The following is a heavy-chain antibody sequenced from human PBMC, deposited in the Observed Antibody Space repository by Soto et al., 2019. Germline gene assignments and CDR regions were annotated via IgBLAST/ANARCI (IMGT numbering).Heavy chain of an antibody. V-gene: IGHV3-21*01. Sequence: ETLSLTCGVSGYSISSGYYWVRQPPGKGLEWVASISTTSSYIYYADSVKGRFTISRDNAKSTLYLQMNSLRAEDTAVYYCVRDLLSYFYDSSGYYPFDHWGQGTLVTVSS. J-gene: IGHJ5*02. CDR2: ISTTSSYI. CDR1: GYSISSGY. CDR3: VRDLLSYFYDSSGYYPFDH. D-gene: IGHD3-22*01.